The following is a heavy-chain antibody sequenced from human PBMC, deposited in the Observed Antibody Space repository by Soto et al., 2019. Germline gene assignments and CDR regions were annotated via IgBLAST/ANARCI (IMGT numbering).Heavy chain of an antibody. J-gene: IGHJ3*02. CDR1: GGSISSGDYY. D-gene: IGHD2-2*01. CDR3: ARERARVVPAAQGAFDI. Sequence: SETLSLTCTVSGGSISSGDYYWSWIRQPPGKGMEWIGYIYYSGSTYYNPSLKSRVTISVDTSKNQFSLKLSSVTAADTAVYYCARERARVVPAAQGAFDIWGQGTMVTVSS. V-gene: IGHV4-30-4*01. CDR2: IYYSGST.